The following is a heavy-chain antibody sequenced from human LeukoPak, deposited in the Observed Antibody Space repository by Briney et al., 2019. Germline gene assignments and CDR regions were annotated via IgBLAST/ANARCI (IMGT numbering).Heavy chain of an antibody. CDR2: FYYSGST. V-gene: IGHV4-39*01. CDR3: VYYYGSGSVEY. Sequence: SETLSLTCTVSGGSITSSNYYWGWIRQPPGKGLEWIGSFYYSGSTNYNPSLKSRVTISVDTSKNQFSLKLSSVTAAATAVYYCVYYYGSGSVEYWGQGTLVTVSS. J-gene: IGHJ4*02. CDR1: GGSITSSNYY. D-gene: IGHD3-10*01.